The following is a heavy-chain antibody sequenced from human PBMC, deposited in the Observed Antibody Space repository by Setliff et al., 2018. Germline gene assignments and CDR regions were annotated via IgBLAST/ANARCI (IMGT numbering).Heavy chain of an antibody. CDR1: GDSISSRRNY. V-gene: IGHV4-61*09. CDR2: IYTSWST. D-gene: IGHD3-3*01. J-gene: IGHJ6*03. CDR3: ARMSGFLYMDV. Sequence: SETLSLTCTVSGDSISSRRNYWSWIRQPAEKGLEWLGQIYTSWSTNYNPSLKGRATLSIDASKKQFSLKLTSVTAADTAVYYCARMSGFLYMDVWGKGTTVTVSS.